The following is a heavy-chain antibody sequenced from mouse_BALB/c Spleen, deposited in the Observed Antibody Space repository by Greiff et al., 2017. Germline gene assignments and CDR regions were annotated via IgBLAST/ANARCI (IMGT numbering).Heavy chain of an antibody. D-gene: IGHD2-12*01. Sequence: VQLQQSGAELVRSGASVKLSCTASGFNIKDYYMHWVKQRPEQGLEWIGWIDPENGDTEYAPKFQGKATMTADTSSNTAYLQLSSLTSEDTAVYYCNAYDGYAMDYWGQGTSVTVSS. CDR1: GFNIKDYY. CDR2: IDPENGDT. CDR3: NAYDGYAMDY. V-gene: IGHV14-4*02. J-gene: IGHJ4*01.